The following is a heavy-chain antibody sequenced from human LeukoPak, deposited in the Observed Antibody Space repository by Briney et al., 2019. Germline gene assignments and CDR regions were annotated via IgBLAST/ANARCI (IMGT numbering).Heavy chain of an antibody. CDR1: GYIFTGFH. CDR3: ARNGQLLSGGNWFDP. D-gene: IGHD2-2*01. CDR2: INPNNGDT. Sequence: GASAKVSCKASGYIFTGFHMHWVRQAPGQGPEWMGWINPNNGDTKYAQKFHDRVTMTRDTSLTTAYMELTRLTSDDTAFYYCARNGQLLSGGNWFDPWGQGALVTVSS. V-gene: IGHV1-2*02. J-gene: IGHJ5*02.